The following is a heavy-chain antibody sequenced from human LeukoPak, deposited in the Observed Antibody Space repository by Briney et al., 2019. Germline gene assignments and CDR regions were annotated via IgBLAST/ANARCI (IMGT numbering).Heavy chain of an antibody. CDR3: ARQSRGYSSGWYASDI. V-gene: IGHV5-51*01. Sequence: GESLKISCKGSGYSFTSYWIGWVRQLPGKGLEWMGITCPGDSDTRYSPSSQGQVTISADKSVSTVCLQWSSLKASDTAMYYCARQSRGYSSGWYASDIWGQGTMVTVSS. J-gene: IGHJ3*02. CDR2: TCPGDSDT. CDR1: GYSFTSYW. D-gene: IGHD6-19*01.